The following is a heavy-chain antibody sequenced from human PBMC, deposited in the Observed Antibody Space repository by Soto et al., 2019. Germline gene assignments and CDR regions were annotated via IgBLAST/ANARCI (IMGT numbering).Heavy chain of an antibody. V-gene: IGHV3-30*03. J-gene: IGHJ5*01. Sequence: QVQLVESGGGVVQPGRSLRLTCAASGFTFSSGGMHWVRQAPGKGLEWVALIAYDGSKTYYGDSVRGRFTISRDNSENTLFLQMNSLRAEDTAVYYCARWVGGSMFDNSGKYDSWGQGTLVTVSS. CDR1: GFTFSSGG. D-gene: IGHD3-22*01. CDR3: ARWVGGSMFDNSGKYDS. CDR2: IAYDGSKT.